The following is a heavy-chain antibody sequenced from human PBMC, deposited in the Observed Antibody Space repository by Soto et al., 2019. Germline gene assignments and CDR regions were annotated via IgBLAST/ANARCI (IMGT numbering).Heavy chain of an antibody. V-gene: IGHV1-3*01. D-gene: IGHD2-15*01. J-gene: IGHJ6*01. CDR3: ARLAQYRTGGSCYHTNYYYYGMDV. CDR1: GYTFTSYA. Sequence: QVQLVQSGAEVKKPGASVKVSCKASGYTFTSYAMHWVRQGPGQRLEWMGWINAGNGNTKYSQKFQGRVTITRDTSASTAYMELSSLRSEDTALYYCARLAQYRTGGSCYHTNYYYYGMDVW. CDR2: INAGNGNT.